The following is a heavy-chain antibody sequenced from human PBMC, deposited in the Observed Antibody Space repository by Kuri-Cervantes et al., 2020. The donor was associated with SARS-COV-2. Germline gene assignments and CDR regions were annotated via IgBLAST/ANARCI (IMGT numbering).Heavy chain of an antibody. J-gene: IGHJ3*02. CDR1: GGSISSSSYY. CDR2: IYYSGST. V-gene: IGHV4-39*02. D-gene: IGHD6-19*01. Sequence: ESLKISCTVSGGSISSSSYYWGWIRQPPGKGLEWIGSIYYSGSTYYNPSLKSRVTISVDTSKNQFSLKLSSVTAADTAVYYCARDRGSQWLAFYDAFDIWGQGTMVTVSS. CDR3: ARDRGSQWLAFYDAFDI.